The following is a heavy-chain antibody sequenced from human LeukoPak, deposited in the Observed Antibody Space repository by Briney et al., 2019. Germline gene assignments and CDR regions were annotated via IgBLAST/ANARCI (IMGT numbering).Heavy chain of an antibody. V-gene: IGHV4-39*07. CDR3: ARHSRDFWSGYLFDY. D-gene: IGHD3-3*01. CDR2: IYYSGST. Sequence: SETLSLTCTVSGGSISSSSYYWGWIRQPPGKGLEWIGSIYYSGSTYYNPSLKSRVTISVDTSKNQFSLKLSSVTAADTAVYYCARHSRDFWSGYLFDYWGQGTLVTVSS. CDR1: GGSISSSSYY. J-gene: IGHJ4*02.